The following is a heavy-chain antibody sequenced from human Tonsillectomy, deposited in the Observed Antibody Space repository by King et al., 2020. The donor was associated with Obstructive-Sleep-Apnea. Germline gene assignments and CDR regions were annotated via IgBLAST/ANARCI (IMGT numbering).Heavy chain of an antibody. Sequence: QLQLQESGPGLVKPSETLSLTCSVSGGSINSTSYYWDWIRQPPGKGLEWIGSVYYSGRTNYNPSLKSRVTISVDTSKNQFSLKLTSVTAADTAVYFCAGERHLERPYFDSWGQGTLVTVSS. J-gene: IGHJ4*02. D-gene: IGHD1-1*01. CDR3: AGERHLERPYFDS. CDR2: VYYSGRT. CDR1: GGSINSTSYY. V-gene: IGHV4-39*07.